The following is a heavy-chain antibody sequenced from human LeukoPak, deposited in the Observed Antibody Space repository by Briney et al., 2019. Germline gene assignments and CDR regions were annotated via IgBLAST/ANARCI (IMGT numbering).Heavy chain of an antibody. J-gene: IGHJ4*02. D-gene: IGHD3-22*01. CDR1: GGTFSSYA. V-gene: IGHV1-18*01. CDR2: ISAYNGNT. Sequence: ASVKVSCKASGGTFSSYAISWVRQAPGQGLEWMGWISAYNGNTNYAQKLQDRVTVTTDTSTSTAYMELRSLRSDDTAVYYCARDEGYYYDSSGYFGYWGQGTLVTVSS. CDR3: ARDEGYYYDSSGYFGY.